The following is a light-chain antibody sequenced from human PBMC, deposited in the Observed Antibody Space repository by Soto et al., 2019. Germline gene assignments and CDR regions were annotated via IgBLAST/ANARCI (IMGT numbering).Light chain of an antibody. V-gene: IGKV3-11*01. CDR1: QSINNY. CDR3: QQRSSLPLT. CDR2: DAS. Sequence: EIVLTQSPGTLSLSPGDRATLSCRASQSINNYLVWYQQKPGQAPRLLIYDASNRAPGIPARFSGSGSETDFTLSISSLEPEDFAVYYCQQRSSLPLTFGGGTKVEI. J-gene: IGKJ4*01.